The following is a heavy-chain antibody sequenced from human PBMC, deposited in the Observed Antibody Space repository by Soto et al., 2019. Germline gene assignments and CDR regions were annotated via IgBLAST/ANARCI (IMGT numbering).Heavy chain of an antibody. J-gene: IGHJ4*02. D-gene: IGHD3-22*01. CDR3: ARDPPRDWYYDSSGYY. CDR2: INPNSGGT. V-gene: IGHV1-2*02. CDR1: GYTFTGYY. Sequence: ASVKVSCKASGYTFTGYYMHWVRQAPGQGLEWMGWINPNSGGTNYAQKFQGRVTMTRDTSISTAYMELSRLRSDDTAVYYCARDPPRDWYYDSSGYYWGQGTLVTVSS.